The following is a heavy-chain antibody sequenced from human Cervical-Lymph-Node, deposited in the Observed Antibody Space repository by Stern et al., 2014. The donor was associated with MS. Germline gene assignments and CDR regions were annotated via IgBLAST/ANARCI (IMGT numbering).Heavy chain of an antibody. Sequence: QVQLVQSGGGVVQPGRSLRLSCAASGFTFSSYGMHWVRQAPGKGLEWGAVISYDGSNKYCADSVKGRFTISRDNSKNTLYLQMNSLRAEDTAVYYCAKDRAQSLYYCYGMDVWGQGTTVTVSS. CDR1: GFTFSSYG. CDR3: AKDRAQSLYYCYGMDV. J-gene: IGHJ6*02. D-gene: IGHD4-11*01. CDR2: ISYDGSNK. V-gene: IGHV3-30*18.